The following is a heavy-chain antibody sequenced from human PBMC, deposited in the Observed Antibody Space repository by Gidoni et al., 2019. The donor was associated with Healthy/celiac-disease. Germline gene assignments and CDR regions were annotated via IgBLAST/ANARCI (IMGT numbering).Heavy chain of an antibody. D-gene: IGHD2-2*01. CDR2: ISSSSSTI. V-gene: IGHV3-48*02. Sequence: EVQLVESGGGLVQPGGSLRLSCAASGFPFSSYSMNWVRQAPGKGLEWVSYISSSSSTIYYADSVKGRFTISRDNAKNSLYLQMNSLRDEDTAVYYCARVNGRVVPAAIGWFDPWGQGTLVTVSS. CDR1: GFPFSSYS. J-gene: IGHJ5*02. CDR3: ARVNGRVVPAAIGWFDP.